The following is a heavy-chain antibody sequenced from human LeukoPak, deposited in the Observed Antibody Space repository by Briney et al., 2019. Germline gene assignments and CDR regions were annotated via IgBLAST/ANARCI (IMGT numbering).Heavy chain of an antibody. CDR2: INPNSGGT. Sequence: ASVKVSCKASGYTFTGYYMHWVRQAPGQGLEWMGWINPNSGGTNYAQKFQGRVTMTRDTSISTAYMELSRLRSDDTAGYYCATDTCSGGSCYAFDYWGQGTLVTVSS. V-gene: IGHV1-2*02. J-gene: IGHJ4*02. CDR3: ATDTCSGGSCYAFDY. CDR1: GYTFTGYY. D-gene: IGHD2-15*01.